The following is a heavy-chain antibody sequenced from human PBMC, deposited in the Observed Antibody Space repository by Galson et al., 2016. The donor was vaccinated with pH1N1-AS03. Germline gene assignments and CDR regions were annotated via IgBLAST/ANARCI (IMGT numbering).Heavy chain of an antibody. J-gene: IGHJ4*02. CDR2: IFYSGST. D-gene: IGHD6-19*01. V-gene: IGHV4-59*08. Sequence: ETLSLTCTVSGGSISSYYWSWIRQPPGKGLEWIGYIFYSGSTFYNASLKSRVTISVDTSKNQFSLKLRSVTAADTAVYYCARLDSSGWYIVDYWGQGNRVIVSS. CDR1: GGSISSYY. CDR3: ARLDSSGWYIVDY.